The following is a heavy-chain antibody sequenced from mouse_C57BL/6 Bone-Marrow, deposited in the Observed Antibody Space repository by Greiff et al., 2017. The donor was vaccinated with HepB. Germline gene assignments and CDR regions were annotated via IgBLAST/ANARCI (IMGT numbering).Heavy chain of an antibody. V-gene: IGHV1-19*01. Sequence: EVQLQQSGPVLVKPGASVKMSCKASGYTFTDYYMNWVKQSHGKSLEWIGVINPYNGGTSYNQKFKGKATLTVDKSSSTAYMELNSLTSEDSAVYYCARRVGDGYGFAYWGQVTLVTVSA. CDR1: GYTFTDYY. CDR2: INPYNGGT. J-gene: IGHJ3*01. D-gene: IGHD2-2*01. CDR3: ARRVGDGYGFAY.